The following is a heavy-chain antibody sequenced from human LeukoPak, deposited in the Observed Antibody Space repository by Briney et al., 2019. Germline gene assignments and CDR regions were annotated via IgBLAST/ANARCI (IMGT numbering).Heavy chain of an antibody. CDR1: GFTFTSYA. D-gene: IGHD2-15*01. Sequence: GGSLRLSCAASGFTFTSYAMSWVRQVPGKGLEWVSAISGSGGSTYYADSVKGRFTISRDNSKNTLYLQMNSLRAEDTAVYYCAKDLAFGVAHWGQGTLVTVSS. J-gene: IGHJ4*02. CDR2: ISGSGGST. CDR3: AKDLAFGVAH. V-gene: IGHV3-23*01.